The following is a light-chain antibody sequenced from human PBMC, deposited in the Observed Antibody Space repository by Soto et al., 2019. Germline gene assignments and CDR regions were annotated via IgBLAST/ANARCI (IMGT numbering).Light chain of an antibody. Sequence: DIQMTQSPSTLSASVGDKVTITCRASQGISTFLAWYQQKPGKAPKRLIYRASYLQSGVPSRFSGSGSGTEFTLTISSLQPEDFATYFCQQYDSYSFGQGTKVDIK. CDR1: QGISTF. J-gene: IGKJ1*01. V-gene: IGKV1-5*03. CDR2: RAS. CDR3: QQYDSYS.